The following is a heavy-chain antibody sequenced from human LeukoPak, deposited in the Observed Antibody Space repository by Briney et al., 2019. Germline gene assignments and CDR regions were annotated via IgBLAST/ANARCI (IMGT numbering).Heavy chain of an antibody. V-gene: IGHV4-30-2*04. Sequence: YNPSLKSRVTISVDTSKNQFSLKLSSVTAADTAVYYCARSAGDYDFWSGYYPYYYYGMDVWGQGTTVTVSS. CDR3: ARSAGDYDFWSGYYPYYYYGMDV. J-gene: IGHJ6*02. D-gene: IGHD3-3*01.